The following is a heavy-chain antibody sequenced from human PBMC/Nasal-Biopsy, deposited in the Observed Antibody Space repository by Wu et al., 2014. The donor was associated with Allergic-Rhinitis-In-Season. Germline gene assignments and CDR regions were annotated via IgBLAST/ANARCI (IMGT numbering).Heavy chain of an antibody. CDR1: GGSISNGSYY. J-gene: IGHJ5*02. V-gene: IGHV4-61*02. CDR3: ARGGIVHSDRSGSMVRGNWFDP. Sequence: TLSLTCTVSGGSISNGSYYWSWIRQPAGKGLEYIGRIYTGGSTNYNPSLKSRVTISIDTSKNQFSLKVTSVTAADTAVYYCARGGIVHSDRSGSMVRGNWFDPWGQGTLVTVSS. CDR2: IYTGGST. D-gene: IGHD3-22*01.